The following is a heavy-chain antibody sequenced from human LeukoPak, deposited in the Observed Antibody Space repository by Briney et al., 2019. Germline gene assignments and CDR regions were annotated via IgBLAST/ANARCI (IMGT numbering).Heavy chain of an antibody. V-gene: IGHV3-21*06. CDR2: ISGSSSFI. J-gene: IGHJ1*01. D-gene: IGHD4-23*01. CDR3: YGANAEH. CDR1: GFTFSTYS. Sequence: GGSLRLSCAASGFTFSTYSMNWVRQAPGKGLEWVSSISGSSSFIYYADSVKGRFTISRDNAKNTLYLQMNSLRVEDTAVYYCYGANAEHWGQGTLVTVSS.